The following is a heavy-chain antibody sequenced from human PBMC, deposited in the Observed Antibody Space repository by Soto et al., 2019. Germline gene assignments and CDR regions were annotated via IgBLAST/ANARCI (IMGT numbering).Heavy chain of an antibody. CDR1: GCSFTSYW. CDR3: ARRGDGYNHYYYYGMDV. J-gene: IGHJ6*02. Sequence: PGESLKISCKGSGCSFTSYWIGWVRQMPGKGLEWMGIIYPGDSDTRYSPSFQGQVTISADKSISTAYLQWSSLKASDTAMYYCARRGDGYNHYYYYGMDVWGQGTTVTVSS. D-gene: IGHD5-12*01. V-gene: IGHV5-51*01. CDR2: IYPGDSDT.